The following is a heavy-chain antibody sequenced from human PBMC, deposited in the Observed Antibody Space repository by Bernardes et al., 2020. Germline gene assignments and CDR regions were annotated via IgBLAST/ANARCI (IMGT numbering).Heavy chain of an antibody. V-gene: IGHV3-33*01. CDR2: IWYDGSNK. CDR1: GFTFSSYG. Sequence: GSLRLSCAASGFTFSSYGMHWVRQAPGKGLEWVAVIWYDGSNKYYADSVKGRFTISRDNSKNTLYLQMNSLRAEDTAVYYCARVFVDFWSGYYPGDDYWGQGTLVTVSS. J-gene: IGHJ4*02. D-gene: IGHD3-3*01. CDR3: ARVFVDFWSGYYPGDDY.